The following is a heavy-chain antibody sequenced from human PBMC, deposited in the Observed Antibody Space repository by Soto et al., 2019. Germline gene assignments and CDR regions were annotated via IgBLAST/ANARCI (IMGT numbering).Heavy chain of an antibody. Sequence: GESLKISCKGSGYSFTSYWLGWVRQMPGKGLEWMGIIYPGDSDTRSSPSFQGQVTISADKSISTAYLQWSSLKASDTAMYYCARRRPGRYYYDSSGSGGAFDIWGQGTMVTVSS. J-gene: IGHJ3*02. D-gene: IGHD3-22*01. CDR2: IYPGDSDT. CDR1: GYSFTSYW. V-gene: IGHV5-51*01. CDR3: ARRRPGRYYYDSSGSGGAFDI.